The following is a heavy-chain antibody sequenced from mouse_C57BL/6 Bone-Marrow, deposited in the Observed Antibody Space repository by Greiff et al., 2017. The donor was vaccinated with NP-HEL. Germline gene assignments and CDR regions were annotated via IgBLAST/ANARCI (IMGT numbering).Heavy chain of an antibody. CDR1: GYTFTSYW. CDR2: IYPGSGST. Sequence: QVQLQQPGAELVKPGASVKMSCTASGYTFTSYWLTWVKQRPGQGLEWIGDIYPGSGSTNYNEKVKSKATLTVDTSSSTAYMQLSSLTSEDSAVYYCARLRGIYYGKGAYWGQGTLVTVSA. V-gene: IGHV1-55*01. CDR3: ARLRGIYYGKGAY. D-gene: IGHD2-1*01. J-gene: IGHJ3*01.